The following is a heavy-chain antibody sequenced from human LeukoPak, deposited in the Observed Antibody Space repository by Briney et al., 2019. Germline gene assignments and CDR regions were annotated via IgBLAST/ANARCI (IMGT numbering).Heavy chain of an antibody. V-gene: IGHV3-21*01. CDR3: ARDSKPPKFRLIPFFDY. D-gene: IGHD2/OR15-2a*01. CDR1: GFTFSSYS. J-gene: IGHJ4*02. CDR2: ISSSSSYI. Sequence: GGSLRLSCATSGFTFSSYSMNWVRQAPGKGLEWVSSISSSSSYIYYADSVKGRFTISRDNAKNSLYLQMNSLRAEDTAVYYCARDSKPPKFRLIPFFDYWGQGTLVTVSS.